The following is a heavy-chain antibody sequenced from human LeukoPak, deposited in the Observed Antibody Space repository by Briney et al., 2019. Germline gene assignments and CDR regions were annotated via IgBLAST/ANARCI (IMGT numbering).Heavy chain of an antibody. V-gene: IGHV1-69*13. J-gene: IGHJ4*02. CDR2: IIPIFGTA. CDR1: GGTFSSYA. D-gene: IGHD3-22*01. Sequence: ASVKVSCKASGGTFSSYAISWVRQAPGQGLEWMGGIIPIFGTANYAQKFQGRVTITADESTSTAYMELSSLRSEDTAVYYCARDRYGHYYDSSGGLNWGQGTLVTVSS. CDR3: ARDRYGHYYDSSGGLN.